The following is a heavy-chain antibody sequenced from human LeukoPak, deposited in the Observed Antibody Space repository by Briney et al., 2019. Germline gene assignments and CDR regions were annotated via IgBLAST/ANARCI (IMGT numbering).Heavy chain of an antibody. Sequence: NPSETLSLTCTVSGGSISSYYWSWIRQPPGKGLEWIGYIYYSGSTNYNPSLKSRVTISVDTSKNQFSLKLNSVTAADTAVYYCARDSSGDGGIDYWGQGTLVTVSS. D-gene: IGHD7-27*01. CDR1: GGSISSYY. J-gene: IGHJ4*02. V-gene: IGHV4-59*01. CDR2: IYYSGST. CDR3: ARDSSGDGGIDY.